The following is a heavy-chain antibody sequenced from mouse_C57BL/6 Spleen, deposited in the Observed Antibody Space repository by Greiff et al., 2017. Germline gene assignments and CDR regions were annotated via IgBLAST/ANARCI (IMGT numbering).Heavy chain of an antibody. D-gene: IGHD2-2*01. CDR1: GFTFSDYG. CDR2: ISSGSSTI. V-gene: IGHV5-17*01. CDR3: AREGYDAWFAY. J-gene: IGHJ3*01. Sequence: EVKLMESGGGLVKPGGSLKLSCAASGFTFSDYGMHWVRQAPEKGLEWVAYISSGSSTIYYADTVKGRFTISRDNAKNTLFLQMTSLRSEDTAMYYCAREGYDAWFAYWGQGTLVTVSA.